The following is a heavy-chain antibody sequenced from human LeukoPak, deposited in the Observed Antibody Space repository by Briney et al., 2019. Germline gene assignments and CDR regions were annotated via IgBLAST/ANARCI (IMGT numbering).Heavy chain of an antibody. CDR3: AQLLDDNPIRWYFAL. CDR1: GYTFTSYD. J-gene: IGHJ2*01. V-gene: IGHV1-8*01. D-gene: IGHD1-14*01. Sequence: ASVTVSCKASGYTFTSYDINWVRQATGQGLEWMGWMNPNSGNTGYAQKFQGRVTMTRNTSISTAYMELSSLRSEDTAVYYCAQLLDDNPIRWYFALWGRGTLVTVSS. CDR2: MNPNSGNT.